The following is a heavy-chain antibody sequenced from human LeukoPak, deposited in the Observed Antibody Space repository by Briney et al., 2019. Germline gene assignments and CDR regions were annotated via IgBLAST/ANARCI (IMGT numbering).Heavy chain of an antibody. CDR3: ASRPIQLWTIDY. CDR2: ISSSGSTI. J-gene: IGHJ4*02. CDR1: GFTFSDYY. Sequence: PGGSLRLSCAASGFTFSDYYMSWIRQAPGKGLEWVSYISSSGSTIYYADSVRGRFTISRDNAKNSLYLQMNSLRAEDTAVYYCASRPIQLWTIDYWGQGTLVTVSS. D-gene: IGHD5-18*01. V-gene: IGHV3-11*04.